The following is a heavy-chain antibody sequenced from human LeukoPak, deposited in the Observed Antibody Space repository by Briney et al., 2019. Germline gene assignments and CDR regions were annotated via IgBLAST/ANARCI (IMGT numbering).Heavy chain of an antibody. D-gene: IGHD3-10*01. CDR3: ARLPSSYYGSGTTGDY. J-gene: IGHJ4*02. CDR2: INHSGRT. V-gene: IGHV4-34*01. Sequence: SETLSLTCAVYGGSFSGYYWSWIRQPPGKGLEWIGEINHSGRTNYNPSLKSRVTISVDTSKNQFSLKLSSVTAADTAVYYCARLPSSYYGSGTTGDYWGQGTLVTVSS. CDR1: GGSFSGYY.